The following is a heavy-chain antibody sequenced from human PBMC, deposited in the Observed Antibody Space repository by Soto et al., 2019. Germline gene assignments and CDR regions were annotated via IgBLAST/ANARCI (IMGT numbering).Heavy chain of an antibody. CDR3: AKVPRNSVCDAFDI. Sequence: GGSLRLSCAASGFTFSSYAMSWVRQAPGKGLEWVSAISGSGGSTYYADSVKGRFTISGDNSKNTLYLQMTSLTAEDTAVYYCAKVPRNSVCDAFDIWGQGTMVTVSS. D-gene: IGHD2-8*01. J-gene: IGHJ3*02. CDR2: ISGSGGST. CDR1: GFTFSSYA. V-gene: IGHV3-23*01.